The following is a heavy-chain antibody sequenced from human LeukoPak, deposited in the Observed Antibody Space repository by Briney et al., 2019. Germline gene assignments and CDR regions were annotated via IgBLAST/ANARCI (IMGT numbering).Heavy chain of an antibody. CDR3: ARGDYQDTSGYHLSFDY. V-gene: IGHV5-51*01. CDR1: GYSFTSYW. D-gene: IGHD3-22*01. CDR2: IYPGDCDT. J-gene: IGHJ4*02. Sequence: EALKISCKGSGYSFTSYWFCWVRQLPGKGLEWMGIIYPGDCDTSYSPCFHGRVTLPAAESISTAYLQWSSLKASDTAMYYCARGDYQDTSGYHLSFDYWGQGTLVTVSS.